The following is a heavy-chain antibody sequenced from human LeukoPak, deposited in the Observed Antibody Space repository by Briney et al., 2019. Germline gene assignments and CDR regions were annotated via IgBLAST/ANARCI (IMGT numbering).Heavy chain of an antibody. CDR1: GYTFTSYD. CDR2: ISAYNGNT. CDR3: ARVDSGSYLGYFDY. Sequence: GASVKVSCKASGYTFTSYDISWVRQAPGQGLEWMGWISAYNGNTNYAQKLQGRVTMTTDTSTSTAYMELRSLRSDDTAVYYCARVDSGSYLGYFDYWGQGTLVTVSS. D-gene: IGHD1-26*01. J-gene: IGHJ4*02. V-gene: IGHV1-18*01.